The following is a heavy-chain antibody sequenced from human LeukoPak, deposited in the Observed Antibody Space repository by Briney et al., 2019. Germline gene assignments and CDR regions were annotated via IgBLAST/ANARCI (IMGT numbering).Heavy chain of an antibody. Sequence: SEALSLTCAVYGGSFSGYYWSWIRQPPGKGLEWIGEINHSGSTNYNPSLKSRVTISVDTSKNQFSLKLSSVTAADTAVYYCARGGEGVVAANFDYWGQGTLVTVSS. CDR2: INHSGST. CDR1: GGSFSGYY. J-gene: IGHJ4*02. V-gene: IGHV4-34*01. D-gene: IGHD2-15*01. CDR3: ARGGEGVVAANFDY.